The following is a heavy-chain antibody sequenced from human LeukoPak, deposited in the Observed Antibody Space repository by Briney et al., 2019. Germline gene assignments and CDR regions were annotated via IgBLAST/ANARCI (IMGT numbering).Heavy chain of an antibody. V-gene: IGHV1-69*04. CDR2: IIPILGIA. D-gene: IGHD6-19*01. CDR1: GGTFSSYA. J-gene: IGHJ4*02. Sequence: SVKVSCKASGGTFSSYAISWVRQAPGQGLEWMGRIIPILGIANYAQKFQGRVTMTRNTSISTAYMELSSLRSEDTAVYYCARVQWLAPQYYFDYWGQGTLVTVSS. CDR3: ARVQWLAPQYYFDY.